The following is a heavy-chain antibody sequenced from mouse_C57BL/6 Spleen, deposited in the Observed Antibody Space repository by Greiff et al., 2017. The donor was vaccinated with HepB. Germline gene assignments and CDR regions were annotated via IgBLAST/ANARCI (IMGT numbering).Heavy chain of an antibody. CDR1: GYAFSSSW. V-gene: IGHV1-82*01. D-gene: IGHD2-4*01. CDR2: IYPGDGDT. CDR3: ASPYDYEGFAY. Sequence: QVQLQQSGPELVKPGASVKISCKASGYAFSSSWMNWVKQRPGKGLEWIGRIYPGDGDTNYNGKFKGKATLTADKSSSTAYMQLSSLTSEDSAVYFCASPYDYEGFAYWGQGTLVTVSA. J-gene: IGHJ3*01.